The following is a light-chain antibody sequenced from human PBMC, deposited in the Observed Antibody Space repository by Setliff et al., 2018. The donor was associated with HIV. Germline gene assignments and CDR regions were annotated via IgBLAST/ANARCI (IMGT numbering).Light chain of an antibody. CDR2: EVN. CDR3: SSYAGTNNPYV. CDR1: SSDVGGYNY. J-gene: IGLJ1*01. Sequence: QSALTQPPSASGSPGQSVTISCTGTSSDVGGYNYVSWYQHHPGRPPNLLIYEVNQRPSGVPDRFSGSKSGNTASLTVSGLQTEDEADYYCSSYAGTNNPYVFGTGTKVTVL. V-gene: IGLV2-8*01.